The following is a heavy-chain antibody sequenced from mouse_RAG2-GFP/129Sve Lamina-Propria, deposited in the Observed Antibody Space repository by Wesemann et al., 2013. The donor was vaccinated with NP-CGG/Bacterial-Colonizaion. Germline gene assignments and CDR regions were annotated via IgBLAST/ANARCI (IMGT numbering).Heavy chain of an antibody. Sequence: GAELVRPGASVKLSCKASGYTFTDYYINWVKQRPGQGLEWIARIYPGSGNTYYNEKFKGKATLTAEESSSTAYMQLSSLTSEDSAVYFCAREGPYDYDDYWGQGTTLTVSS. V-gene: IGHV1-76*01. CDR1: GYTFTDYY. CDR2: IYPGSGNT. J-gene: IGHJ2*01. D-gene: IGHD2-4*01. CDR3: AREGPYDYDDY.